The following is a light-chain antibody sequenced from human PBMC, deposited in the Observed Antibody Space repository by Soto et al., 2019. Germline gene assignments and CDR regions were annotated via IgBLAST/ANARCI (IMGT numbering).Light chain of an antibody. CDR1: SGSVSAGYC. Sequence: QAVVTQEPSLSVSPGGTVTLTCALSSGSVSAGYCPSWYQQTPGQAPRTLISSTNTRSSGVPDRFSGSILGNKAALTITGAQADDESDYYCVLYLGSGISIFGGGTKVTVL. V-gene: IGLV8-61*01. CDR3: VLYLGSGISI. J-gene: IGLJ2*01. CDR2: STN.